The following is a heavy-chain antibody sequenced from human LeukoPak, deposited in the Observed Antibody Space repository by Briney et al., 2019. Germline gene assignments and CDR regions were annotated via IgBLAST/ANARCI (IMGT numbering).Heavy chain of an antibody. V-gene: IGHV3-23*01. D-gene: IGHD6-19*01. Sequence: GGSLRLSCAASGFTFDDYAMSWVRQAPGKGLEWVSAISGSGGSTYYADSVKGRFTISRDNSKNTLYLQMNSLRAEDTAVYYCAKGVIAVAGTSGFDYWGQGTLVTVSS. CDR2: ISGSGGST. CDR1: GFTFDDYA. CDR3: AKGVIAVAGTSGFDY. J-gene: IGHJ4*02.